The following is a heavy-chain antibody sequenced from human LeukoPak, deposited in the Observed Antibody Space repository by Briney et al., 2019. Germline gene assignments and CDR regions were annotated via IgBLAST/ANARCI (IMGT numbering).Heavy chain of an antibody. CDR3: ARLIAVAGADWYFDL. J-gene: IGHJ2*01. Sequence: SETLSLTCTVSGGSISSSGYYWGWIRQPPGKGLEWIGNIYYSGSTSYNPSLKSRVTISADTSKNQFSLKVSSVTAADTAVYYCARLIAVAGADWYFDLWGRGTLVTVSS. CDR2: IYYSGST. D-gene: IGHD6-19*01. CDR1: GGSISSSGYY. V-gene: IGHV4-39*01.